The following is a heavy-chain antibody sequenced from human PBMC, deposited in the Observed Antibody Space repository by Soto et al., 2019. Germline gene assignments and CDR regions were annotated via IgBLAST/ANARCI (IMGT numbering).Heavy chain of an antibody. CDR2: ISGSGSTI. CDR3: ARDRSSTLDGMDV. J-gene: IGHJ6*02. D-gene: IGHD6-13*01. Sequence: GGSLRLSCAASGFTFSSYAVSWVRQAPGKGPEWISSISGSGSTIYYADSVKGRFTISRDNSKNTLYVQMNSLRAEDTAVYYCARDRSSTLDGMDVWGQGTTVTVSS. CDR1: GFTFSSYA. V-gene: IGHV3-23*01.